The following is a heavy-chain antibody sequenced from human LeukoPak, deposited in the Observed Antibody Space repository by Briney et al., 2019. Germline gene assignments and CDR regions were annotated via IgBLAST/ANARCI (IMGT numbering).Heavy chain of an antibody. Sequence: SQTLSLTCTVSGGSFSSHDYYCSWIRQPPGKGLEWIGYIHYSGSTFCNPSLKSRVTISVDTSKNQFSLKLNSVTAADTAVYYCARGELLYDYWGQGTLVTVSS. D-gene: IGHD2-15*01. J-gene: IGHJ4*02. CDR1: GGSFSSHDYY. V-gene: IGHV4-30-4*01. CDR2: IHYSGST. CDR3: ARGELLYDY.